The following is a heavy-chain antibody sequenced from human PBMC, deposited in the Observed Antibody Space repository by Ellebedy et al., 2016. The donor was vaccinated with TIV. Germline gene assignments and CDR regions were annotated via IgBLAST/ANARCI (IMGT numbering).Heavy chain of an antibody. Sequence: ASVKVSCKASGFTFTSYYMHWVRQAPGQGLEWMGIINLSGDSTSYAQKFQGRVTMTRDTSTSTVYMELSSLRSEDTAVYYCARGGVGRYCTNGVCLQALDYWGQGTLVTVSS. V-gene: IGHV1-46*01. CDR1: GFTFTSYY. CDR2: INLSGDST. CDR3: ARGGVGRYCTNGVCLQALDY. D-gene: IGHD2-8*01. J-gene: IGHJ4*02.